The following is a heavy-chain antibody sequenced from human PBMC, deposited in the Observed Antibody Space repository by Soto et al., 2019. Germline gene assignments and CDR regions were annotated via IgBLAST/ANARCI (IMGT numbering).Heavy chain of an antibody. CDR1: GYTFTSYG. J-gene: IGHJ6*02. Sequence: GASVKVSCKASGYTFTSYGISWVRQAPGQGLEWMGWISAYNGNTNYAQKLQGRVTMTTDTSTSTAYMELRSLRSDDTAVYYCARVSTVRKIYYYYYGMDVWGQGTTVTVSS. V-gene: IGHV1-18*01. CDR2: ISAYNGNT. CDR3: ARVSTVRKIYYYYYGMDV. D-gene: IGHD4-17*01.